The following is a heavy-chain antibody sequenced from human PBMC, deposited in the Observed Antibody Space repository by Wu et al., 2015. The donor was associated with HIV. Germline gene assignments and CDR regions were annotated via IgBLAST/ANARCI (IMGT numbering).Heavy chain of an antibody. J-gene: IGHJ4*02. CDR3: ARALDQADCGGDCSLDY. CDR2: ISAYNGNT. D-gene: IGHD2-21*02. V-gene: IGHV1-18*01. Sequence: QVQLVQSGAEVKKPGASVKVSCKASGYTFTSYGISWVRQAPGQGLEWMGWISAYNGNTNYAQKLQGRVTMTTDTSTSTAYMELRSLRSDDTAVYYCARALDQADCGGDCSLDYWGQGTLVTVSS. CDR1: GYTFTSYG.